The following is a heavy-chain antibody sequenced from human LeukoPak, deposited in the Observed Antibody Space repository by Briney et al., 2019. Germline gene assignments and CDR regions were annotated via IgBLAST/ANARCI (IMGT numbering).Heavy chain of an antibody. J-gene: IGHJ5*02. CDR1: GGTFNNSA. Sequence: SVKVSCKTSGGTFNNSAISWVRQAPGQGLEGLGGIMPLFGTAGYAQKFQGRVTITKDESTRTVYLELTSLTSDDTAVYYCARDVHGDYGSGWFDPWGQGTLVSVSS. V-gene: IGHV1-69*05. CDR2: IMPLFGTA. CDR3: ARDVHGDYGSGWFDP. D-gene: IGHD4-17*01.